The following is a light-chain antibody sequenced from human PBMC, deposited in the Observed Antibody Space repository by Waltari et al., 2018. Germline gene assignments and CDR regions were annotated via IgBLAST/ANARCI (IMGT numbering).Light chain of an antibody. CDR1: QSISSH. Sequence: DIQMTQSPSSLSASVGDRVTITCRASQSISSHLNWYQQKPGKAPKLLIYAASSLQSGVPSRFSGSGSGTDFTLTISSLQPEDFATYYCQQSYSKGTFGQGTKVEIK. CDR3: QQSYSKGT. V-gene: IGKV1-39*01. CDR2: AAS. J-gene: IGKJ1*01.